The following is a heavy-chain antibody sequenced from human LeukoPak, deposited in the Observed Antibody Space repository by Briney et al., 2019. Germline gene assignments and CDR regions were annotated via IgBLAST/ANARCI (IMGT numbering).Heavy chain of an antibody. CDR3: ARALTGYSSGWYRLLDY. CDR2: INPSGRST. D-gene: IGHD6-19*01. V-gene: IGHV1-46*01. J-gene: IGHJ4*02. CDR1: GYTFTSYY. Sequence: GASVKVSCKAPGYTFTSYYMHWVRQAPGQGLEWMGIINPSGRSTSYAQKFQGRVTMTRDTSTSTVYMELSSLRSEDTAVYYCARALTGYSSGWYRLLDYWGQGTLVTVSS.